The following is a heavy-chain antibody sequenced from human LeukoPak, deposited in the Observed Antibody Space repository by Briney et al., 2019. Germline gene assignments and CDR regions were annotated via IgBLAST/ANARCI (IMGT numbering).Heavy chain of an antibody. Sequence: GGSLRLSCVTSGFTSGFTFVYSWMSWVRQAPGKGLEWVASIKQDGSDKYYVDSVKGRFTISRDNAKNSVYLQMNSLRAEDTAVYFCARVRTCGGNAPLGYWGQGTLVTVSS. CDR2: IKQDGSDK. CDR1: GFTFVYSW. V-gene: IGHV3-7*04. J-gene: IGHJ4*02. CDR3: ARVRTCGGNAPLGY. D-gene: IGHD2-21*01.